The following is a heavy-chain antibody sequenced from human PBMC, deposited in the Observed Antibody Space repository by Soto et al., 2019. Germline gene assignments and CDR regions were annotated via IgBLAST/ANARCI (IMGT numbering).Heavy chain of an antibody. D-gene: IGHD3-22*01. Sequence: PGGSLRLSCAASGFTFDDYGMSWVRQAPGKGLEWVSGINWNGGSTGYADSVKGRFTISRDNAKNSLYLQMNSLRAEDTALYYCARGFTYYYDSSGYYYFDYWGQGTLVTVSS. V-gene: IGHV3-20*04. CDR2: INWNGGST. CDR3: ARGFTYYYDSSGYYYFDY. J-gene: IGHJ4*02. CDR1: GFTFDDYG.